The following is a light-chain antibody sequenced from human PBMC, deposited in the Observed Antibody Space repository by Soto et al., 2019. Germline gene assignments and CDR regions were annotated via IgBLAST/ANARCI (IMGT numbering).Light chain of an antibody. J-gene: IGKJ4*01. CDR1: QSISSS. CDR2: DAS. V-gene: IGKV3-11*01. CDR3: QQHSDWPLT. Sequence: EIVLIQSPVTPSLSPGERATLSCRASQSISSSLAWYQQNPGQAPRLLIFDASNRATGIPVRFSGSGSGTDFTLTISSLEPDDFTVYYCQQHSDWPLTFGGGTRVEI.